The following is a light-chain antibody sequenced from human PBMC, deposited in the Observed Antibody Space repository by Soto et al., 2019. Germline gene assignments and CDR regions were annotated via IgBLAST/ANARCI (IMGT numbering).Light chain of an antibody. J-gene: IGKJ2*04. V-gene: IGKV3-20*01. CDR3: QQYGSFPRS. CDR2: GAS. CDR1: QSVSSTN. Sequence: EIVLTQSPGTLSLSPGERATLSCRASQSVSSTNLAWYQHRPGQAPRLLIYGASSRATGIPDRFSGSGSGTDFTRTINRLEPEDFAVYYCQQYGSFPRSFGQGTKLEIK.